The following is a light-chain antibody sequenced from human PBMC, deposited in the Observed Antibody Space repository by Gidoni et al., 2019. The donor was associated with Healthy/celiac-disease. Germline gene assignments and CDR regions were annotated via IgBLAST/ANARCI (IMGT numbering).Light chain of an antibody. CDR2: GAS. J-gene: IGKJ4*01. Sequence: EIVLKQSPGSLSLSPGERATLSCRASQRVTSNYLAWYQQKPGQAPRLLIYGASSRATGIPDRFSSSGSGTDFTLTISRLEPEDFAVYYCQQYGSSPTFGGGTKVEIK. CDR1: QRVTSNY. CDR3: QQYGSSPT. V-gene: IGKV3-20*01.